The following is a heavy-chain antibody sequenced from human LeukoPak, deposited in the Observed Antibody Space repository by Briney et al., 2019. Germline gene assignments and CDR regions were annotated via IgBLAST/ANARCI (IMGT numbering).Heavy chain of an antibody. V-gene: IGHV4-39*01. D-gene: IGHD2-2*01. CDR1: GGSISSGSYS. Sequence: SETLSLTCNVSGGSISSGSYSWGWVRQPPGKGLEWIGSIYYSGSTYYNPSLKSRVTISVDTSKNQFSLKLTSVTAADTAVYYCARIYCSSTTCYFPSWLDPWGQGTLVTVSS. CDR3: ARIYCSSTTCYFPSWLDP. J-gene: IGHJ5*02. CDR2: IYYSGST.